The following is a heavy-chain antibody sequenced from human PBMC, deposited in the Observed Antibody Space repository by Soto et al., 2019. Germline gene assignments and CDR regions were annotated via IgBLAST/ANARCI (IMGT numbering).Heavy chain of an antibody. D-gene: IGHD6-13*01. Sequence: QVQLVQSGAEVKKPGASVKVSCKASGYTFTSYAMHWVRQAPGQRLEWMGWINAGNGNTKYSQKFQGRVTITRDTSAITAYMELSSLRSEDTAVYYCARVGATDLAEAADDAFDIWGQGTMVTVSS. V-gene: IGHV1-3*01. J-gene: IGHJ3*02. CDR3: ARVGATDLAEAADDAFDI. CDR1: GYTFTSYA. CDR2: INAGNGNT.